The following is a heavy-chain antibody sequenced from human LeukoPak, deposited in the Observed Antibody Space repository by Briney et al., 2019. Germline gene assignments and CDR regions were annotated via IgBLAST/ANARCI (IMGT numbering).Heavy chain of an antibody. CDR1: GFTFSSYE. J-gene: IGHJ4*02. CDR2: ISSSGSAM. V-gene: IGHV3-48*03. Sequence: PGGSLRLSCAASGFTFSSYEMNWVRQAPGKGLEWVSYISSSGSAMYYADSVKGRFTISRDNAKNSLYLQMNSLRAEDTAVYYCARSPQSGSGWYDYFDYWGQGTLVTVSS. D-gene: IGHD6-19*01. CDR3: ARSPQSGSGWYDYFDY.